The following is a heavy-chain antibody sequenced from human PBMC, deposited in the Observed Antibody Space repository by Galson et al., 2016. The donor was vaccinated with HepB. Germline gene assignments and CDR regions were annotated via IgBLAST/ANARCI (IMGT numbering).Heavy chain of an antibody. CDR1: GFTFSNAW. D-gene: IGHD3-3*01. CDR3: STAGNGFPFDY. Sequence: SLRLSCAAPGFTFSNAWMSWVRQAPGKGLEWVGRIKSNIDGGTTDYAAPVKGRFTISRHESTNMLYLQMSGLKIEDTAVYYCSTAGNGFPFDYWGQGTLATVSS. CDR2: IKSNIDGGTT. J-gene: IGHJ4*02. V-gene: IGHV3-15*01.